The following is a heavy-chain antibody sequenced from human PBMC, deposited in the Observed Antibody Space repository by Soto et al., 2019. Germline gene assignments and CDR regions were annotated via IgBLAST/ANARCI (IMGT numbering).Heavy chain of an antibody. CDR3: AGTTSHQWYYMDV. CDR1: GDSVSSNSAA. CDR2: TYYRSRWYN. Sequence: SQTLSLTCAISGDSVSSNSAAWNWIRLSPSRGLEWLARTYYRSRWYNDYAVSVRSRITVNPDTSKNQFSLQLTSVTPEDTAVYYCAGTTSHQWYYMDVWGKGTTVTGLL. D-gene: IGHD1-7*01. J-gene: IGHJ6*03. V-gene: IGHV6-1*01.